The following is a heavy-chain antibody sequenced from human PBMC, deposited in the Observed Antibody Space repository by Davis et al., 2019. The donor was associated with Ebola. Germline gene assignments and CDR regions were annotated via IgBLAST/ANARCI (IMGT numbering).Heavy chain of an antibody. CDR2: ISYDGSNK. V-gene: IGHV3-30*03. Sequence: GESLKISCAASGFTFSSYGMHWVRQAPGKGLEWVAVISYDGSNKYYADSVKGRFTISRDNSKNTLYLQMNSLRAEDTAVYYCATGGGSGSPPLDLWGRGTLVTVSS. CDR1: GFTFSSYG. CDR3: ATGGGSGSPPLDL. D-gene: IGHD2-15*01. J-gene: IGHJ2*01.